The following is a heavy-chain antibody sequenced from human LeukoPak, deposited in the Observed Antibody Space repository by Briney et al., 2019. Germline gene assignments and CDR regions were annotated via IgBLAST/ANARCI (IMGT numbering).Heavy chain of an antibody. Sequence: SETLSLTCAVSGGSISSYYWSWIRQPPGKGLEWIGYIYYSGSTNYNPSLKSRVTISVDTSKNRFSLKLSSVTAADTAVYYCAGSYGGARYVWGSYRYSRFDYWGQGTLVTVSS. CDR3: AGSYGGARYVWGSYRYSRFDY. J-gene: IGHJ4*02. V-gene: IGHV4-59*08. CDR2: IYYSGST. CDR1: GGSISSYY. D-gene: IGHD3-16*02.